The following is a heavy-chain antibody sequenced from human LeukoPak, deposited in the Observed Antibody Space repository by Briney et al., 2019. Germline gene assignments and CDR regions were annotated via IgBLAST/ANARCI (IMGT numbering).Heavy chain of an antibody. CDR3: ARDSSSFNGNWFDP. CDR1: GYTFTGYY. D-gene: IGHD6-13*01. CDR2: INPNSGGT. Sequence: ASVKVSCKASGYTFTGYYMHWVRQAPGRGLEWMGWINPNSGGTNYAQKFQGWVTMTRDTSISTAYMELSRLRSDDTAVYYCARDSSSFNGNWFDPWGQGTLVTVSS. V-gene: IGHV1-2*04. J-gene: IGHJ5*02.